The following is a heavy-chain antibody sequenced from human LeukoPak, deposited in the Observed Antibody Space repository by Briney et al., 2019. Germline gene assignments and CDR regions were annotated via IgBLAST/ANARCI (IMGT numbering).Heavy chain of an antibody. V-gene: IGHV4-59*01. CDR1: SDSIGNYY. CDR3: ARGYHWNYGWFDP. CDR2: YSSTGDS. D-gene: IGHD1-7*01. J-gene: IGHJ5*02. Sequence: SETLSLTCIVSSDSIGNYYWTWIRQSPGKRLEWLGYYSSTGDSEYNPSLKSRVTMSVDMSKNQFSLKLTSVTAADTAVYFCARGYHWNYGWFDPWGQGTLVTVSS.